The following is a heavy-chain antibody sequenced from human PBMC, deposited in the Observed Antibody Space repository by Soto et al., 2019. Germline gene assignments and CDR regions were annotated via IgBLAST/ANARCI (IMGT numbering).Heavy chain of an antibody. V-gene: IGHV3-23*01. D-gene: IGHD6-13*01. CDR3: AKDRAAAGRNYYYMDV. CDR2: ISGSGGST. Sequence: GGSLRLSCAASGFTFSSYAMSWVRQAPGKGLEWVSAISGSGGSTYYADSVKGRFTISRDNSKNTLYLQMNSLRAEDTAVYYCAKDRAAAGRNYYYMDVWGKGTTVTVS. CDR1: GFTFSSYA. J-gene: IGHJ6*03.